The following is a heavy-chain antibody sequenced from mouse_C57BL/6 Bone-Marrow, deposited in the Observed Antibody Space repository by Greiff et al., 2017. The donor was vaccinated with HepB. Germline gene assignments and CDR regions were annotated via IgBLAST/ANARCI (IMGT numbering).Heavy chain of an antibody. J-gene: IGHJ2*01. Sequence: EVKLVESGGGLVKPGGSLKLSCAASGFTFSSYAMSWVRQTPEKRLEWVATINDGGSYTYYPDNVKGRFTISRDNAKNNLYLQMSHLKSEDTAMYYCARDRPLRGYFDYWGQGTTLTVSS. CDR2: INDGGSYT. V-gene: IGHV5-4*01. CDR1: GFTFSSYA. D-gene: IGHD6-1*01. CDR3: ARDRPLRGYFDY.